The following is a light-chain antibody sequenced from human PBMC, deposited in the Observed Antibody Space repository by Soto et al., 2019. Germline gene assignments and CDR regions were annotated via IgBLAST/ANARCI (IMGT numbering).Light chain of an antibody. CDR3: QQYNDWPSWK. J-gene: IGKJ1*01. Sequence: IVLAQAPGTLSLSPGERATLSCRASQSFSSKLAWYQQKPGQAPRLLVYVASTMSTAIPTRLSGSGSGRAFTLIISSIQYPDFAVYYCQQYNDWPSWKCGPGTTVAIK. CDR2: VAS. V-gene: IGKV3-15*01. CDR1: QSFSSK.